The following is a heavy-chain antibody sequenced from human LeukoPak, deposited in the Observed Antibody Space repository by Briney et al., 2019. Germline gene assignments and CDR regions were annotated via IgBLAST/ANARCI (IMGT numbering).Heavy chain of an antibody. V-gene: IGHV1-2*02. J-gene: IGHJ4*02. D-gene: IGHD6-13*01. CDR3: AREAVDSSSWYGAY. CDR2: INPNSGGT. CDR1: GYTFTCYY. Sequence: GASVKVSCEASGYTFTCYYMHWVRQAPGQGLEWMGWINPNSGGTNYAQKFQGRVTMTRDTSISTAYMELSRLRSDDTAVYYCAREAVDSSSWYGAYWGQGTLVTVSS.